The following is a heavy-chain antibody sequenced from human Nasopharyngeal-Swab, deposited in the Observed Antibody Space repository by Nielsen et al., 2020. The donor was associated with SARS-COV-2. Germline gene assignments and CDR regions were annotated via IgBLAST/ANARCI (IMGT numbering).Heavy chain of an antibody. Sequence: GKSLKISCAASGFTFSSYAMSWVRQAPGKGLEWVSAISGSGGSTYYADSVKGRFTISRDNSKNTLYLQMNSLRAEDTAVYYCAKVVSELRYYFDYWGQGTLVTVSS. D-gene: IGHD1-7*01. CDR2: ISGSGGST. CDR1: GFTFSSYA. J-gene: IGHJ4*02. CDR3: AKVVSELRYYFDY. V-gene: IGHV3-23*01.